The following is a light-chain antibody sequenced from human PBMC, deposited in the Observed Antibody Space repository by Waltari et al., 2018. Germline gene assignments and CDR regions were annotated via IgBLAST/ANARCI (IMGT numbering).Light chain of an antibody. CDR2: GAS. CDR1: QSVSSN. CDR3: QQYKNWPPIT. V-gene: IGKV3-15*01. Sequence: ETVITQSQASLSVSPGERATLSCRASQSVSSNLAWYQQKPGQAPRLLSYGASTRATGIPARFSGSGSGTEFTLTISSLQSEDFAVYYCQQYKNWPPITFGQGTRLEIK. J-gene: IGKJ5*01.